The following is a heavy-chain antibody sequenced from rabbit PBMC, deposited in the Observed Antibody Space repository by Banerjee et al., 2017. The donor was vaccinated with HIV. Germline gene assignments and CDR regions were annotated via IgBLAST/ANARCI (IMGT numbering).Heavy chain of an antibody. V-gene: IGHV1S45*01. J-gene: IGHJ4*01. CDR3: ARAQSGAISYGFNL. Sequence: QEQLEESGGDLVKPEGSLTLTCKASGFSFSNKYVMCWVRQAPGKGLEWIACIVYDGNIYYASWAKGRFTISKTSSTTVTLQMTSLTAADTATYFCARAQSGAISYGFNLWGPGTLVTVS. CDR1: GFSFSNKYV. D-gene: IGHD6-1*01. CDR2: IVYDGNI.